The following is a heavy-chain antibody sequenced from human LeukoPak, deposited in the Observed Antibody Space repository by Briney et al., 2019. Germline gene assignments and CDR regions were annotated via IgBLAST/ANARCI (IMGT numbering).Heavy chain of an antibody. V-gene: IGHV4-39*07. CDR1: GGSISSSSYY. J-gene: IGHJ4*02. Sequence: TTSETLSLTCTVSGGSISSSSYYWGWIRQPPGKGLEWIGSIYYSGSTYYNPSLKSRVTISVDTSKNQFSLKLSSVTAADTAVYYCAREGIAARTMDVWGQGTLVTVSS. CDR3: AREGIAARTMDV. CDR2: IYYSGST. D-gene: IGHD6-6*01.